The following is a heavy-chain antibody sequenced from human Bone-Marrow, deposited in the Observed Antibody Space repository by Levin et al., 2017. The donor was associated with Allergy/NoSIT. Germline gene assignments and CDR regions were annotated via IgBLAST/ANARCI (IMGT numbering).Heavy chain of an antibody. Sequence: GESLKISCAASEFTFDDYAMSWVRQAPGKGLEWVSHINWNGGTTTYADSVKGRFTISRDNAKNSLYLQMNSLRAGDTALYHCARVGQNYYYGMDVWGQGTTVTVSS. D-gene: IGHD3-16*01. CDR2: INWNGGTT. CDR3: ARVGQNYYYGMDV. CDR1: EFTFDDYA. V-gene: IGHV3-20*01. J-gene: IGHJ6*02.